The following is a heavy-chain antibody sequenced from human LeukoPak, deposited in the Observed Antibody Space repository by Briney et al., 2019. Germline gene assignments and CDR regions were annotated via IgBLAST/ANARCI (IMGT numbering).Heavy chain of an antibody. V-gene: IGHV3-33*01. CDR2: IWYDGSNK. CDR3: AREPYYYDSSGYYRHYYYGMDV. Sequence: PGRSLRLSCAASGFTFSSYGMHWVRQAPGKGLEWVAVIWYDGSNKYYADSVKGRFTISRDNSKNTLYLRMNSLRAEDTAVYYCAREPYYYDSSGYYRHYYYGMDVWGQGTTVTVSS. D-gene: IGHD3-22*01. J-gene: IGHJ6*02. CDR1: GFTFSSYG.